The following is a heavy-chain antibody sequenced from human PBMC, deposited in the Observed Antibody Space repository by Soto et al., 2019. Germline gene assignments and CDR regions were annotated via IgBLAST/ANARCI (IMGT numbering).Heavy chain of an antibody. CDR1: GFTFSHYA. J-gene: IGHJ4*02. CDR2: MSYDGSNE. V-gene: IGHV3-30*18. D-gene: IGHD1-26*01. CDR3: AKDGSHHFDY. Sequence: QVQLVESGGGVVQPGRSLRLSCAASGFTFSHYAMHWVRQAPGKGLELVALMSYDGSNEYYADSVKGRFTISRDNSKNTLYLQMNSLRAEYTAVYDCAKDGSHHFDYWGQGTLVTVSS.